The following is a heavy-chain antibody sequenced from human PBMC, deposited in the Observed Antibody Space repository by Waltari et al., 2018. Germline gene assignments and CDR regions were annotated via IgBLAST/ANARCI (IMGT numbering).Heavy chain of an antibody. V-gene: IGHV1-18*01. CDR1: GYTFTSYG. CDR3: ARDRGLRYFDWLFPDY. Sequence: QVQLVPSGAEAKKPGASVKVSCKASGYTFTSYGISCARQDHGQGLEWMGWISAYNGNTNYAQKLQGRVTMTTDTSTSTAYMELRSLRSDDTAVYYCARDRGLRYFDWLFPDYWGQGTLVTVSS. J-gene: IGHJ4*02. D-gene: IGHD3-9*01. CDR2: ISAYNGNT.